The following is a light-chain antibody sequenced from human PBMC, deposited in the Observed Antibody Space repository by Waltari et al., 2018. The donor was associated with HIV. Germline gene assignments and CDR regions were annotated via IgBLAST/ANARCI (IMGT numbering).Light chain of an antibody. CDR3: VGWDSSLSAYV. CDR1: SSTIEKDN. CDR2: KNF. V-gene: IGLV1-47*01. Sequence: QSFLTQPPSASGTPGQTVTISCSGSSSTIEKDNAYWYQQLPGMTPKLLIYKNFLRPSGVPDRFAASKSGTSASLTISGLRSADEVDYYCVGWDSSLSAYVFGAGTKVAVL. J-gene: IGLJ1*01.